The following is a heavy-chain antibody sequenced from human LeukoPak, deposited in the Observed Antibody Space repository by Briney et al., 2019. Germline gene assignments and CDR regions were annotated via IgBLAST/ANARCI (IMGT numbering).Heavy chain of an antibody. D-gene: IGHD3-9*01. V-gene: IGHV1-18*01. CDR3: ARDEYDILTGYEHNWFDP. Sequence: ASVKVSCKASGYTFTSYGISWVRQAPGQGLEWMGWMSAYNGNTNYAQKLQGRVTMTTDTSTSTAYMELRSLRSDDTAVYYCARDEYDILTGYEHNWFDPWGQGTLVTVSS. J-gene: IGHJ5*02. CDR2: MSAYNGNT. CDR1: GYTFTSYG.